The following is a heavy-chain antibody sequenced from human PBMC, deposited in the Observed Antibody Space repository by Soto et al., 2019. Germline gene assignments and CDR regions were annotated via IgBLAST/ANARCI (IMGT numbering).Heavy chain of an antibody. CDR3: ARDDSGVVVTTYAFDI. J-gene: IGHJ3*02. CDR1: GFTFSSYG. CDR2: IWYDGSNK. V-gene: IGHV3-33*01. Sequence: HPGGSLRLSCAASGFTFSSYGMHWVRQAPGKGLEWVAVIWYDGSNKYYADSVKGRFTISRDNSKNTLYLQMNSLRAEDTAVYYCARDDSGVVVTTYAFDIWGQGTMVTVSS. D-gene: IGHD2-21*02.